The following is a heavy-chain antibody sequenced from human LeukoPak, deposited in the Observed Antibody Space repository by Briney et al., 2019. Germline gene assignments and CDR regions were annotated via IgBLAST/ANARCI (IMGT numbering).Heavy chain of an antibody. J-gene: IGHJ4*02. D-gene: IGHD3-3*02. CDR1: VHTFDDYA. Sequence: GGSLRLSCAASVHTFDDYAMHWVRQAPGKGLEWGSGISWNSGSIGYADSAEGRYTISRDNAKNSLYMQMNSLRAEDTHLYCCAKDIISSKNWGEGTLVTVSS. CDR3: AKDIISSKN. V-gene: IGHV3-9*01. CDR2: ISWNSGSI.